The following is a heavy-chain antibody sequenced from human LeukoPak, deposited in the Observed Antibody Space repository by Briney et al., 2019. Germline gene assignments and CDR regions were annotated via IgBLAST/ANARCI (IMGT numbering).Heavy chain of an antibody. J-gene: IGHJ5*02. Sequence: PGGSLRLSCAASGFTFSSYSMNWVRQAPGKGLEWVSSISSSSSYIYYADSVKGRFTISRDNSKNTVYLQMNSLRAEDTAVYYCARDTRHCSSTSCLNWFDPWGQGTLVTVSS. CDR1: GFTFSSYS. V-gene: IGHV3-21*04. CDR2: ISSSSSYI. D-gene: IGHD2-2*01. CDR3: ARDTRHCSSTSCLNWFDP.